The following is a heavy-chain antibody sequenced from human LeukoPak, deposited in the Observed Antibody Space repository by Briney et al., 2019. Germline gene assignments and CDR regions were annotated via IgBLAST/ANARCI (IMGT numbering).Heavy chain of an antibody. Sequence: GGSLRLSCAASGFTFSSYAMHWVRQAPGKGLEWVAVISYDGSNKYYADSVKGRFTISRDNSKSTLYLQMNSLRAEDTALYYCARAAALSSSIDYWGQGTLVTVSS. CDR2: ISYDGSNK. CDR3: ARAAALSSSIDY. D-gene: IGHD6-6*01. CDR1: GFTFSSYA. J-gene: IGHJ4*02. V-gene: IGHV3-30*04.